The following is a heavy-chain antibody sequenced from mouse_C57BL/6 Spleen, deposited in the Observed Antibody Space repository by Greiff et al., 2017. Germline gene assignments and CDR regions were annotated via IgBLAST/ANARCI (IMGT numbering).Heavy chain of an antibody. CDR3: ARGQYFDY. D-gene: IGHD3-3*01. Sequence: EVQLVESGGGLVQPGGSLSLSCAASGFTFTDYYMSWVRQPPGKALEWLGFISNKANGYTTEYSASVKGRFTISRENSQSILYLQMKALRAEDSATYYCARGQYFDYWGQGTTLTVSS. J-gene: IGHJ2*01. CDR2: ISNKANGYTT. V-gene: IGHV7-3*01. CDR1: GFTFTDYY.